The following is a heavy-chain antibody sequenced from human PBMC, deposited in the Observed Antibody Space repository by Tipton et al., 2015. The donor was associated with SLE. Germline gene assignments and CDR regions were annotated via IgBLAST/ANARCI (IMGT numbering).Heavy chain of an antibody. CDR3: ARGSGWYAGSAFDI. Sequence: TLSLTCAVYGGSFSGYYWSLIRQPPGKGLEWIGEINPSGSTNYNPSLKSRVTISVDTSKNQFSLKLSSVTAADTAVYYCARGSGWYAGSAFDIWGQGTMVTVSS. D-gene: IGHD6-19*01. CDR2: INPSGST. CDR1: GGSFSGYY. J-gene: IGHJ3*02. V-gene: IGHV4-34*01.